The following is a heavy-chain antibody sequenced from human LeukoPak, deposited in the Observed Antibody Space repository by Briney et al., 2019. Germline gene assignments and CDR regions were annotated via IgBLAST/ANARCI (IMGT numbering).Heavy chain of an antibody. Sequence: PGGSLRLSCAASGFTFSSYWMSWVRQAPGKGLEWVANIKQDGSEKYYVDSVKGRFTISRDNAKNSLYLQMNSLRAEDTAVYYCARDGRDIVAVPAAGYMDVWGKGTTVTVSS. J-gene: IGHJ6*03. CDR1: GFTFSSYW. D-gene: IGHD2-2*01. CDR3: ARDGRDIVAVPAAGYMDV. CDR2: IKQDGSEK. V-gene: IGHV3-7*01.